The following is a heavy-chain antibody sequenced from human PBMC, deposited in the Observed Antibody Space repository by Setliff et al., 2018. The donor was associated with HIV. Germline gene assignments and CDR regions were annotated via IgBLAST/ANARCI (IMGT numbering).Heavy chain of an antibody. CDR2: IHYNGRA. D-gene: IGHD2-2*02. V-gene: IGHV4-39*01. CDR3: ARYTSKVDWFDP. CDR1: GDSITSNDYY. Sequence: SETLSLTCTVSGDSITSNDYYWGWIRQPPGKGLEWIGIIHYNGRAYYDPSLKSRVTISVDSSLTQVSLKLRSVTASDSALYYCARYTSKVDWFDPWGQGALVTVSS. J-gene: IGHJ5*02.